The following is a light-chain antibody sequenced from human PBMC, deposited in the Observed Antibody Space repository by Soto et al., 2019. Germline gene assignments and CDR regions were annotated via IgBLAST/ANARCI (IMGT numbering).Light chain of an antibody. CDR2: VAS. CDR3: QQRSEWPRT. J-gene: IGKJ1*01. Sequence: EIVLTQSPATLSLSPGERATLSCRASQSISSSLAWYQQKPGQAPRLLIYVASSRTTGFPARFSGSGSGTDFTLTIGSLEPEDFAVYYCQQRSEWPRTFGQGTKV. CDR1: QSISSS. V-gene: IGKV3-11*01.